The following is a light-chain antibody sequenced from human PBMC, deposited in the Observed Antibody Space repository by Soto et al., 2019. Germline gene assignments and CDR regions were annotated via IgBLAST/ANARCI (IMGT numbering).Light chain of an antibody. V-gene: IGKV1-39*01. CDR1: QSISTY. J-gene: IGKJ1*01. CDR3: VQYNIYPWT. Sequence: DIQMTQSPSSLSAAVGDRVTITCRASQSISTYLNWYQQKAGLEPKLLIYAASSLQSGVPSRFSGSGSGTDFTLTIINLHPEDFATYFCVQYNIYPWTFGQGTKVDIK. CDR2: AAS.